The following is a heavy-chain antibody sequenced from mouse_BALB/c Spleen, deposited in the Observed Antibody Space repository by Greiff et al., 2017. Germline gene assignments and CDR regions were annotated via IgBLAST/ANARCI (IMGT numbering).Heavy chain of an antibody. CDR3: ARGENFDY. CDR2: INSGGSYT. CDR1: GFTFSCYS. Sequence: EVKVVGSGGGLVKPGGSLKFSCAASGFTFSCYSMSLVRQSPEKRLGWVGEINSGGSYTYYPPTVTGRFTISRDKAKNTLYLEMSSLRSEDTAMYYCARGENFDYWGQGTTLTVSS. V-gene: IGHV5-9-4*01. J-gene: IGHJ2*01.